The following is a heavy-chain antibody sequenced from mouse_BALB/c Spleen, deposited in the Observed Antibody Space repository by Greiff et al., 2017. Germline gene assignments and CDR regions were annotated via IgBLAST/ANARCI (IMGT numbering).Heavy chain of an antibody. CDR2: INPGSGGT. Sequence: VQLQQSGAELVRPGTSVKVSCKASGYAFTNYLIEWVKQRPGQGLEWIGVINPGSGGTNYNEKFKGKATLTADKSSSTAYMQLSSLTSDDSAVYFCAREGLLRLRNYAMDYWGQGTSVTVSS. CDR3: AREGLLRLRNYAMDY. V-gene: IGHV1-54*01. D-gene: IGHD1-2*01. J-gene: IGHJ4*01. CDR1: GYAFTNYL.